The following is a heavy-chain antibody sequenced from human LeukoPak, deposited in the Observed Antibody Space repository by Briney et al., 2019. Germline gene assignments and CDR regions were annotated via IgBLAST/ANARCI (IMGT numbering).Heavy chain of an antibody. CDR2: ISSSGTYV. Sequence: GGSLRLSCAASGFTFSSYSMNWVRQAPGQGLEWVSSISSSGTYVYYADSVKGRFTISRDNAKNSLSLQMYSLRADDAAVYYCARASSKQLAGYLPDGFDIWGQGTMVTVSS. D-gene: IGHD3-9*01. V-gene: IGHV3-21*01. CDR1: GFTFSSYS. J-gene: IGHJ3*02. CDR3: ARASSKQLAGYLPDGFDI.